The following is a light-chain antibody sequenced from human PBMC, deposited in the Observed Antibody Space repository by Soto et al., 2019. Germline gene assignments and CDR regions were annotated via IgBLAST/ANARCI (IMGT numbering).Light chain of an antibody. CDR3: QQYGSSGT. Sequence: EIVLTQSPATLSLSPGERATLSCRASQGVSTYLAWYQQRPGQAPRLLIYDASNRASGIPARFSGSGSGTDFTLTISRLEPEDFAVYYCQQYGSSGTFGQGTKVDI. V-gene: IGKV3-11*01. J-gene: IGKJ1*01. CDR1: QGVSTY. CDR2: DAS.